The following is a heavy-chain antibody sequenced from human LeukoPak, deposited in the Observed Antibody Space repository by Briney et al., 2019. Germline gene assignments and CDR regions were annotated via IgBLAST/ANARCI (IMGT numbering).Heavy chain of an antibody. J-gene: IGHJ4*02. Sequence: SETLSLTCTVSGGSISSSSYYWGWIRQPPGKGLEWIGSIYYCGSTYYNPSLKSRVTISVDTSKNQFSLKLSSVTAADTAVYYCARDPRVSSGWLYYFDYWGQGTLVTVSS. CDR3: ARDPRVSSGWLYYFDY. CDR2: IYYCGST. CDR1: GGSISSSSYY. V-gene: IGHV4-39*07. D-gene: IGHD6-19*01.